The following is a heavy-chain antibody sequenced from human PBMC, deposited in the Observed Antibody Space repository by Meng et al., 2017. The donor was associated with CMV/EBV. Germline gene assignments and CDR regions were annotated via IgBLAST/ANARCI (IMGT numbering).Heavy chain of an antibody. CDR3: AKDTEQLDIDY. CDR1: GGSFSGYY. V-gene: IGHV4-34*01. Sequence: SQTLSLTCAVYGGSFSGYYWSWIRQPPGKGLEWIGEINHSGSTNYNPSPKSRVTISVDTSKTQFSLKLSSVTAADTAVYCCAKDTEQLDIDYWGQGTLVTVSS. D-gene: IGHD6-13*01. J-gene: IGHJ4*02. CDR2: INHSGST.